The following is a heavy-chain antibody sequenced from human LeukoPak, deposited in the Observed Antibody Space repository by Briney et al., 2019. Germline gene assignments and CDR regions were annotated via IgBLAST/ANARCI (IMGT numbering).Heavy chain of an antibody. CDR1: GYTFTHYA. CDR3: ARDDFSTYPGLNYFDY. CDR2: TNVGNDYT. V-gene: IGHV1-3*01. Sequence: GASVKVSCKASGYTFTHYAVHWVRQAPAQRLEWMGWTNVGNDYTESSQKFQDRLTITSDTTATTVYMELSSLRSEDTAVYYCARDDFSTYPGLNYFDYWGQGTLVTVSS. D-gene: IGHD4-11*01. J-gene: IGHJ4*02.